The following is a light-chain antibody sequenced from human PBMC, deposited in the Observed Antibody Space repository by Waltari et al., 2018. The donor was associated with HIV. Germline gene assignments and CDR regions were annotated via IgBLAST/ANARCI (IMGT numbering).Light chain of an antibody. J-gene: IGLJ3*02. CDR3: QSADSSGTYWM. CDR1: ALPKQY. V-gene: IGLV3-25*03. Sequence: SHELTQPPSVSVSPGQTARITCFGDALPKQYAYWYQQTPGQAPILVRYKDTKRPSGIPGRFSGSSSGTTVTLTISGVQPEDEADYYCQSADSSGTYWMFGGGTKLTVL. CDR2: KDT.